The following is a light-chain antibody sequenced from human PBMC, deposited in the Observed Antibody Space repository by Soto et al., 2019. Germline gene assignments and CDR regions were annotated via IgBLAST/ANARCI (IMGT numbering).Light chain of an antibody. CDR2: GAS. Sequence: EIVLTQSPATLSLSPGERATLSCRASQSVSSSYLAWYQQKPGQAPMLRIYGASSSATGIPDRFSGSGSGTDFTLPISTLESEDFAVYYCQQYGSSPPITFGQGIRLEIK. J-gene: IGKJ5*01. V-gene: IGKV3-20*01. CDR3: QQYGSSPPIT. CDR1: QSVSSSY.